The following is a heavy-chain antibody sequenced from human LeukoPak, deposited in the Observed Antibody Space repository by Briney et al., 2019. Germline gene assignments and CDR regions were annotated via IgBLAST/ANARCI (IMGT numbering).Heavy chain of an antibody. Sequence: GRSLRLSCAASAFTFSGYEMNWVRQAPGKGLEWLSYISANSNTIYYADSVKGRFTISRDNAKNSLYLQMNSLRAEDTAVYYCARSDYWGRGTLVTVSS. V-gene: IGHV3-48*03. J-gene: IGHJ4*02. CDR2: ISANSNTI. CDR3: ARSDY. CDR1: AFTFSGYE.